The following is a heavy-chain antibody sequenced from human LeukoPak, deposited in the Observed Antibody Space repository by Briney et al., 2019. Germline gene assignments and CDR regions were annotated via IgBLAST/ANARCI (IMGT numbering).Heavy chain of an antibody. D-gene: IGHD3-22*01. CDR3: ARRKYYYEDRDAFDI. V-gene: IGHV3-21*01. Sequence: GGSLRLSCAASGFTFSSYSMNRVRQAPGKGLEWVSSISSSSSYIYYADSVKGRFTISRDNAKNSLYLQMNSLRAEDTAVYYCARRKYYYEDRDAFDIWGQGTMVTVSS. CDR1: GFTFSSYS. J-gene: IGHJ3*02. CDR2: ISSSSSYI.